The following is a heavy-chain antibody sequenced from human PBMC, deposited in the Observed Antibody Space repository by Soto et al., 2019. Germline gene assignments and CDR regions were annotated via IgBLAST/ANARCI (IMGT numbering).Heavy chain of an antibody. D-gene: IGHD6-13*01. CDR1: GFTFSSYA. CDR3: ARSEGLYSTHTYYYGMDV. V-gene: IGHV3-30-3*01. Sequence: QVQLVESGGGVVQPGRSLRLSCAASGFTFSSYAMHWVRQAPGKGLEWVAVISYDGSNKYYADSVKGRFTISRDNSKNTLYLQMNSLGAEDTAVYYCARSEGLYSTHTYYYGMDVWGQGTTVTVSS. J-gene: IGHJ6*02. CDR2: ISYDGSNK.